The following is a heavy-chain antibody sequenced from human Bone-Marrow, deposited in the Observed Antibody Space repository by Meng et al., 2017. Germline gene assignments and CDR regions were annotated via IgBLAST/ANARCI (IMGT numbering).Heavy chain of an antibody. CDR2: ISGSGGST. V-gene: IGHV3-23*01. Sequence: GESLKISCAASEFTFSSYAMSWVRQAPGKGLEWVSAISGSGGSTYYADSVKGRFTISRDNSKNTLYLQMNSLRAEDTAVYYCAKLSSESGHYRSYYYGMDVWGQGTTVTVSS. D-gene: IGHD3-22*01. J-gene: IGHJ6*02. CDR1: EFTFSSYA. CDR3: AKLSSESGHYRSYYYGMDV.